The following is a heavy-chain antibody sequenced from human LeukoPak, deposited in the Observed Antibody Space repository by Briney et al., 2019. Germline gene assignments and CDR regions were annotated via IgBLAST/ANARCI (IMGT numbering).Heavy chain of an antibody. D-gene: IGHD3-10*01. CDR2: IKPDGSEG. CDR1: GITFSRSW. Sequence: PGGSLRLSCAASGITFSRSWMTWVRQAPGKGLEWVANIKPDGSEGSYVDSVKGRFTISQDNAKNSLFLQMISLRAEDTAVYYCARDRGYKSFDYWGQGALVTVSS. V-gene: IGHV3-7*04. CDR3: ARDRGYKSFDY. J-gene: IGHJ4*02.